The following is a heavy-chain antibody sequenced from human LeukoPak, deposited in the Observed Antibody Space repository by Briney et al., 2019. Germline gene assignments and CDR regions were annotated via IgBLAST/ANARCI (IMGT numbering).Heavy chain of an antibody. CDR3: ARLRQDYDFWSGYYYGMDV. V-gene: IGHV4-59*01. J-gene: IGHJ6*02. CDR1: GGSISSYY. Sequence: SETLSLTCTVSGGSISSYYWSWIRQPPGKGLEWIGYIYYSGSTNYNPSLTSRVTISVYTSKNQFSLKLSSMTAADTAVYYCARLRQDYDFWSGYYYGMDVWGQGTTVTVSS. CDR2: IYYSGST. D-gene: IGHD3-3*01.